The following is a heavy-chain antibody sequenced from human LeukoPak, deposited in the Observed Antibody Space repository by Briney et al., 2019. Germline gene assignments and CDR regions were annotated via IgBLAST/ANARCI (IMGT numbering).Heavy chain of an antibody. CDR2: IYYSGST. V-gene: IGHV4-39*07. Sequence: SETLSLTCTVSGGSISSSSYYWGRIRQPPGKGLEWIGSIYYSGSTYYNPSLKTRVTISVDTSKNQFSLKLTSVTAADTAVYYCAREAGLIYFYYIDVWGKGTTVTVSS. CDR1: GGSISSSSYY. D-gene: IGHD2-8*01. CDR3: AREAGLIYFYYIDV. J-gene: IGHJ6*03.